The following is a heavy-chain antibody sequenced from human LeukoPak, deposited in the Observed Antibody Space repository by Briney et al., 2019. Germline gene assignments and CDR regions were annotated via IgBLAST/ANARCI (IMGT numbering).Heavy chain of an antibody. Sequence: ASVKVSCKASGYTFTSYGISWLRQSPGQGLEWMGWISAYNGNTNYAQKLQGRVTMTTDTSTSTAYMELRSLRSDDTAVYYCARATWYYYGSGTFYFDYWGQGTLVTVSS. CDR1: GYTFTSYG. D-gene: IGHD3-10*01. V-gene: IGHV1-18*01. CDR2: ISAYNGNT. CDR3: ARATWYYYGSGTFYFDY. J-gene: IGHJ4*02.